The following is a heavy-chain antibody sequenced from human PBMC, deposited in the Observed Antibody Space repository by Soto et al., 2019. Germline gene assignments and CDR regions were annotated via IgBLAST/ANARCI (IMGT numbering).Heavy chain of an antibody. CDR2: ISSSSSYI. D-gene: IGHD1-26*01. Sequence: PGGSLRLSCAASGFTFSSYAMSWVRQAPGKGLEWVSSISSSSSYIYYADSVKGRFTISRDNSKSTVYLELNNLSAEDTAVYHCAKNQGVELVPLATVDWFDPWGQGSVVTVS. J-gene: IGHJ5*02. CDR1: GFTFSSYA. V-gene: IGHV3-23*01. CDR3: AKNQGVELVPLATVDWFDP.